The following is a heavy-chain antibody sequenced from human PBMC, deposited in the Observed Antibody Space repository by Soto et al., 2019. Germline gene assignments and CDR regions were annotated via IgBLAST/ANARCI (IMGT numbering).Heavy chain of an antibody. J-gene: IGHJ6*02. CDR2: IYWDDDE. CDR3: AHKGGRGAGMDV. D-gene: IGHD2-15*01. Sequence: QITLKESGPTLVKPTQTLTLTCTFSGFSLSTSGVGVAWIRQSPGKALEWLALIYWDDDERYGPSLKTRLTINKDTTKTQVVLTMTNMDPVDTATYYCAHKGGRGAGMDVWGQGTTVTVSS. CDR1: GFSLSTSGVG. V-gene: IGHV2-5*05.